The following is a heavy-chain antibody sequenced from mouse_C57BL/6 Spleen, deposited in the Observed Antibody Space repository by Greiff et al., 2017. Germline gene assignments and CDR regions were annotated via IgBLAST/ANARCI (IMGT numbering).Heavy chain of an antibody. CDR1: GFTFSSYG. CDR2: ISSGGSYT. J-gene: IGHJ2*01. V-gene: IGHV5-6*01. D-gene: IGHD2-5*01. Sequence: EVKLMESGGDLVKPGGSLKLSCAASGFTFSSYGMSWVRQTPDKRLEWVATISSGGSYTYYPDSVKGRFTISRDNAKNTLYLQMSSLKSEDTAMYYCARQRWNSNFYYFDYWGQGTTLTVSS. CDR3: ARQRWNSNFYYFDY.